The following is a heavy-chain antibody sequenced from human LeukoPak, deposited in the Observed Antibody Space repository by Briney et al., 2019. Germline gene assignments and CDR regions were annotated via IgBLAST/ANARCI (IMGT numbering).Heavy chain of an antibody. CDR1: GYSFTNYW. CDR3: ARSAIVGATTWFDY. CDR2: IYPGDSNI. Sequence: GESLKISCKASGYSFTNYWIGWVRQMPGKGLESMGYIYPGDSNIRYSPSFQGQVTFSVDKSISTAYLQWSSLKASDTAMYYCARSAIVGATTWFDYWGQGTLVTVSS. J-gene: IGHJ4*02. D-gene: IGHD1-26*01. V-gene: IGHV5-51*01.